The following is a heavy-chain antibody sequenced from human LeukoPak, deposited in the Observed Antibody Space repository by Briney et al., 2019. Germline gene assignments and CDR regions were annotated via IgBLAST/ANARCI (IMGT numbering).Heavy chain of an antibody. V-gene: IGHV4-4*07. D-gene: IGHD3-3*01. J-gene: IGHJ4*02. CDR3: ASEDYDFWSGRQGYYFDY. CDR2: IYTSGST. CDR1: GGSISSYY. Sequence: SETLSLTCTVSGGSISSYYWSWIRQPAGKGLEWIGRIYTSGSTNYNPSLKSRVTMSVDTSKNQFSLKLSSVTAADTAVYYCASEDYDFWSGRQGYYFDYWGQGTLVTVSS.